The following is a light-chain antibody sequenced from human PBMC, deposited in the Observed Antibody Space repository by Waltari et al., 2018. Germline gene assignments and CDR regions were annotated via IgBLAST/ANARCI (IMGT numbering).Light chain of an antibody. CDR2: GAS. V-gene: IGKV3-20*01. CDR1: QSVSNNF. J-gene: IGKJ4*01. CDR3: QQYDSIVLT. Sequence: IVFTQSPGSLSLSPGESATLSCRASQSVSNNFLNWYQPKPGQAPSLLIYGASSRATGIPDRFSGSGYGTDFNITISRLGPEDFAAYYCQQYDSIVLTFGGGTKVEI.